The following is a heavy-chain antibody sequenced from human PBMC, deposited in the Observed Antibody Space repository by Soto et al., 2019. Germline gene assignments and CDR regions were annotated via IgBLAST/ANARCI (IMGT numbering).Heavy chain of an antibody. CDR1: GGSISSYY. CDR3: ARSYDYGAKFYEVAFDI. V-gene: IGHV4-59*01. CDR2: IYYSGST. D-gene: IGHD4-17*01. Sequence: PSETLSLTCTGYGGSISSYYWSWIRQAPGKGLEWIGYIYYSGSTNYNPSLKSRVTISVDTSKNQFSLKLSSVTAADTAVYYCARSYDYGAKFYEVAFDIWGQGTMVTVSS. J-gene: IGHJ3*02.